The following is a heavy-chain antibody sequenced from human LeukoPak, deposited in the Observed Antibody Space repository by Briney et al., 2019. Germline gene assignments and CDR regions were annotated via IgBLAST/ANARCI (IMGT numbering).Heavy chain of an antibody. Sequence: SGPTLVKPTQPLTLTRTFSGFSLSTSGVGVGWIRQPPGKALEWLALIYWNDDKRYTPSLKSRLTITKDTSKSQVVLTMTNMDPVDTATYYCAHVYDSSGYSGYWGQGTLVTVSS. CDR3: AHVYDSSGYSGY. CDR2: IYWNDDK. V-gene: IGHV2-5*01. CDR1: GFSLSTSGVG. J-gene: IGHJ4*02. D-gene: IGHD3-22*01.